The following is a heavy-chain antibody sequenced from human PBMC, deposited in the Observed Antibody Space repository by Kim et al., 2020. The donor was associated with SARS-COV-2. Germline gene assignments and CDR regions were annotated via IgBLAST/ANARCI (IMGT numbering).Heavy chain of an antibody. J-gene: IGHJ6*02. CDR3: ASEGAGYCSSTSCYGGMDV. Sequence: GGSLRLSCAASGFTFSSYEMNWVRQAPGKGLEWVSYISSSGSTIYYADSVKGRFTISRDNAKNSLYLQMNSLRAEDTAVYYFASEGAGYCSSTSCYGGMDVWGQGTTVTVSS. CDR2: ISSSGSTI. D-gene: IGHD2-2*01. V-gene: IGHV3-48*03. CDR1: GFTFSSYE.